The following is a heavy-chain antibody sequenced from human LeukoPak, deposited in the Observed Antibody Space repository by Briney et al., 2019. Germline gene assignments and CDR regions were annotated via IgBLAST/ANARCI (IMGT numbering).Heavy chain of an antibody. CDR1: GFTSSSYG. D-gene: IGHD3-22*01. CDR2: IRYDGSNK. CDR3: AKPLGYYDSSGYYDY. V-gene: IGHV3-30*02. J-gene: IGHJ4*02. Sequence: GGSLRLSCAASGFTSSSYGMHWVRQAPGKGLEWVAFIRYDGSNKYYADSVKGRFTISRDNSKNTLYLQMNSLRAEDTAVYYCAKPLGYYDSSGYYDYWGQGTLVTVSS.